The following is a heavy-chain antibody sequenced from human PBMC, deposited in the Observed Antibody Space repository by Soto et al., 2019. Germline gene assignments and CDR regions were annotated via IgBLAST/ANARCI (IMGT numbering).Heavy chain of an antibody. CDR1: GGTFSSYA. CDR2: IIPIFGTA. V-gene: IGHV1-69*13. J-gene: IGHJ6*02. CDR3: ARATDYGGNSYYYYGMDV. D-gene: IGHD4-17*01. Sequence: SVKVSCKASGGTFSSYAISWVRQAPGQGLEWMGGIIPIFGTANYAQKFQGRVTITADESTSTAYMELSSLRSEDTAVYYCARATDYGGNSYYYYGMDVWGQGTTVTVS.